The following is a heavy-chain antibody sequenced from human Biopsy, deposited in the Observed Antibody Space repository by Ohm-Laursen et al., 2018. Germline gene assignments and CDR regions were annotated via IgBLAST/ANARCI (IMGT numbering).Heavy chain of an antibody. CDR2: ISNSGTT. V-gene: IGHV4-59*08. Sequence: TLSLTCPLSGASVRSHFLTWIRQPPGKGLQWIGSISNSGTTKSSPSLKSRVNISLHTSKNQLSLKLTSVTAADTAVYYCARLSTLFGVADFTDDWGQGILVTVSS. CDR3: ARLSTLFGVADFTDD. J-gene: IGHJ4*02. CDR1: GASVRSHF. D-gene: IGHD3-3*01.